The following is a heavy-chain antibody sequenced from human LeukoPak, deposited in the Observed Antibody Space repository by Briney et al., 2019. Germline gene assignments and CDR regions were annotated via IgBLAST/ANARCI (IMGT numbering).Heavy chain of an antibody. V-gene: IGHV1-24*01. D-gene: IGHD1-7*01. Sequence: ASVKVSCKVSGYTLTELSMHWVRQAPGKGLEWMGGFDPEDGETIYAQKFQGRVTMTEDTSTDPAYMELSSLRSEDTAVYYCATTLTSYNWNYGAPYYFDYWGQGTLVTVSS. CDR1: GYTLTELS. CDR3: ATTLTSYNWNYGAPYYFDY. J-gene: IGHJ4*02. CDR2: FDPEDGET.